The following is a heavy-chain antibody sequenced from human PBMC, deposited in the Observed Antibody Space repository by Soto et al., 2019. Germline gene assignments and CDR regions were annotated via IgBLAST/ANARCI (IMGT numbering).Heavy chain of an antibody. D-gene: IGHD3-22*01. J-gene: IGHJ4*02. CDR3: ARGPTDYYDKSGDYCLDY. CDR2: ISTYNGNT. V-gene: IGHV1-18*01. CDR1: GYSFITYG. Sequence: QVQLVQSGAEVKKPGASVMVSCKGSGYSFITYGMSWVRQAPGQGLEWVGWISTYNGNTKYVESLQGRDTMTSDTTTSTAYMELKSLRSDDTAVYYCARGPTDYYDKSGDYCLDYWGQGTLVTDSP.